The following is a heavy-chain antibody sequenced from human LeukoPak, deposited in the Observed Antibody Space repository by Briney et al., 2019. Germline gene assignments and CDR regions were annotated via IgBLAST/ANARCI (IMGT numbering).Heavy chain of an antibody. V-gene: IGHV3-53*01. CDR1: GFTVSSNY. Sequence: PGGSLRLSCAASGFTVSSNYMSWVRQAPGKGLEWVSIIYSGGSTFYADSVKGRFTISRDNSKNTLYLQMNSLRAEDTAVYYCARDVKFDPWGQGTLVTVSS. CDR3: ARDVKFDP. CDR2: IYSGGST. J-gene: IGHJ5*02.